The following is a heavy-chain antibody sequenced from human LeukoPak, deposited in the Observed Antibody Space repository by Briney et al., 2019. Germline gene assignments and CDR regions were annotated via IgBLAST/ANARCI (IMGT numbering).Heavy chain of an antibody. J-gene: IGHJ4*02. Sequence: PSETLSLTCAVYGGSFSGYYWSWIRQPPGKGLEWIGEINHSGSTNYNPSLKSRVTISVDTSKNQFSLKLSSVTAADTAVYYCARGGITMVRGVMGYWGQGTLVTVSS. CDR1: GGSFSGYY. D-gene: IGHD3-10*01. CDR3: ARGGITMVRGVMGY. CDR2: INHSGST. V-gene: IGHV4-34*01.